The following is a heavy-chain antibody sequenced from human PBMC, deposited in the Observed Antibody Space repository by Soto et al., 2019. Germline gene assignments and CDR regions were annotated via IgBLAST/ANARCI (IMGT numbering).Heavy chain of an antibody. V-gene: IGHV3-53*04. D-gene: IGHD3-10*01. CDR3: ARAKFGELGYFDY. CDR2: IYSGGST. CDR1: GFTVSSNY. J-gene: IGHJ4*02. Sequence: VQLVESGGGLVQPGGSLRLSCAASGFTVSSNYMSWVRQAPGKGLEWVSVIYSGGSTYYADSVKGRFTISRHNSKNTLYLQMNSLRAEDTAVYYCARAKFGELGYFDYWGQGTLVTVSS.